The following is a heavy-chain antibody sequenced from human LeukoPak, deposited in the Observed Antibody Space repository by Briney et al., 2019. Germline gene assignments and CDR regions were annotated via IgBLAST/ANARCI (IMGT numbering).Heavy chain of an antibody. Sequence: GASVKVSCKASGGTFSSYAISWVRQAPGQGLEWMGRIIPILGIANYAQKFQGRVTITADKSTSTAYMELSSLRSEDTAVYYCARPRPEIAERYDASDIWGQGTMVTVSS. CDR2: IIPILGIA. CDR3: ARPRPEIAERYDASDI. V-gene: IGHV1-69*04. D-gene: IGHD5-24*01. J-gene: IGHJ3*02. CDR1: GGTFSSYA.